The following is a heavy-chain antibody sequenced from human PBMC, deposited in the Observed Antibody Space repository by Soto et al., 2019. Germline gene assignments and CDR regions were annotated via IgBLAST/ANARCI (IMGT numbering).Heavy chain of an antibody. D-gene: IGHD2-8*02. V-gene: IGHV4-4*02. CDR1: GASIGSGGW. CDR2: IFHDGNT. CDR3: ARHEGWTGPDQ. J-gene: IGHJ5*02. Sequence: SETLSLTCAVSGASIGSGGWWSWVRQPPGKGLEWIAEIFHDGNTNYSPSLKSRVTISVDKSQNQFSLNVYSVTAADTAVYYCARHEGWTGPDQWGQGTLVTVAS.